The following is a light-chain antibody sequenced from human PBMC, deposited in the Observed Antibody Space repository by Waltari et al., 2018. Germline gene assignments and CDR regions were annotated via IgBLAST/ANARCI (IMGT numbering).Light chain of an antibody. CDR1: QSVLYNSDNKNY. CDR3: QQYYGTPPRT. CDR2: WAS. J-gene: IGKJ1*01. Sequence: DIVMTQSPDSLAVSLGERATIHCISSQSVLYNSDNKNYLAWYQQKPGQPPKLLIYWASTRESGVPDRFSGSGSGTDFTLTITSLQAEDVAVYYCQQYYGTPPRTFGQGTKVEIK. V-gene: IGKV4-1*01.